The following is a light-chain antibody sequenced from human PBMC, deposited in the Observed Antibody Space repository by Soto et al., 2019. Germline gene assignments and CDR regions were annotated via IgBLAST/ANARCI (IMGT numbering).Light chain of an antibody. CDR1: QDISNY. CDR3: QQYDNLPLT. CDR2: DAS. J-gene: IGKJ2*01. V-gene: IGKV1-33*01. Sequence: DIQMTQSPSSLSASVGDRVTITCQASQDISNYLNWYQQKPGKAPKLLIYDASNLETGVTSRFRGSGSKTDFTFTISSLQPEDIATYYCQQYDNLPLTFGQGTKLEIK.